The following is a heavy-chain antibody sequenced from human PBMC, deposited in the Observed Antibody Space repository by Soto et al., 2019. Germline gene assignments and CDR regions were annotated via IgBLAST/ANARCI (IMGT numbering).Heavy chain of an antibody. D-gene: IGHD6-13*01. CDR3: ARSLVNGTYEAFEI. J-gene: IGHJ3*02. Sequence: PGESLKISCKRTGYNFNRYWIVSVRQMPEKGLEWMGVICPGVSDTRYSPSRRGPVTISADKSSSAAYLQWSSLQASDTATYYCARSLVNGTYEAFEIRGQGTMVTVSS. V-gene: IGHV5-51*01. CDR2: ICPGVSDT. CDR1: GYNFNRYW.